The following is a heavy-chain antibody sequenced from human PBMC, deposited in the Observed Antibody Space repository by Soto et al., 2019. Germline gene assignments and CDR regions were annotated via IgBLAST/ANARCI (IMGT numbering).Heavy chain of an antibody. D-gene: IGHD3-10*01. Sequence: QVQLVESGGGVVQPGRSLRLSCAASGFTFSSYGMHWVRQAPGKGLEWVAVIWYDGSNKYYADSVKGRFTISRDNSKNTLYLQMTSLRAEDTTVYYCARAMYYYGSGASYYYYYMDVWGKGTTVTVSS. J-gene: IGHJ6*03. CDR1: GFTFSSYG. CDR3: ARAMYYYGSGASYYYYYMDV. V-gene: IGHV3-33*01. CDR2: IWYDGSNK.